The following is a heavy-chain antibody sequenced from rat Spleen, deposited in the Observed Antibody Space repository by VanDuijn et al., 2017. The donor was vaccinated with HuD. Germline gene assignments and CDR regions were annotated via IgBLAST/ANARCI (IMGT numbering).Heavy chain of an antibody. J-gene: IGHJ3*01. CDR3: ARWGY. V-gene: IGHV3-1*01. Sequence: EVQLQESGPGLVKPSQSLSLTCSVTGYSITSSYRWNWIRKVPGNKMEWIEHISYSGSTSYNPSLKSRISITRDTSKNQFFLQLNSVTTEDTATYYCARWGYWGQGTLVTVSS. CDR2: ISYSGST. CDR1: GYSITSSY.